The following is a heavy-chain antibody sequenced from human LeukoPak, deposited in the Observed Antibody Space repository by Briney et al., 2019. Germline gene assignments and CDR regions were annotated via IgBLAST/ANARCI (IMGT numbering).Heavy chain of an antibody. CDR3: ARDSYFDC. CDR2: INPNSGGT. Sequence: ASVKVSCKASGYTFTGYYIHWVRQAPGQGLEWMGWINPNSGGTNYAQKFQGRVTMTRDTSISTAYMELSRLTSDDTAVYFCARDSYFDCGGQGTLVTVSS. V-gene: IGHV1-2*02. CDR1: GYTFTGYY. J-gene: IGHJ4*02.